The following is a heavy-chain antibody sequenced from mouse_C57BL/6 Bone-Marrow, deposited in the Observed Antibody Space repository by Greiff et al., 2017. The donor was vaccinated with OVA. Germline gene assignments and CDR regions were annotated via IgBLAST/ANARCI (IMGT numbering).Heavy chain of an antibody. CDR2: IYPGDGDT. CDR3: ARSYDYGA. V-gene: IGHV1-82*01. Sequence: SGPELVKPGASVKISCKASGYAFSSSWMNWVKQRPGKGLEWIGRIYPGDGDTNYNGKFKGKATLTADKSSSTAYMQLSSLTSEDSAVYFCARSYDYGAWGTGTTVTVSS. J-gene: IGHJ1*03. CDR1: GYAFSSSW. D-gene: IGHD2-4*01.